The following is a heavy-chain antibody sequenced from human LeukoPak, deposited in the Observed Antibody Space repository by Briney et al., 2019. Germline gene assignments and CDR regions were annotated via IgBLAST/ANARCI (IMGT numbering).Heavy chain of an antibody. CDR1: GGSISSGGYY. V-gene: IGHV4-31*03. CDR3: ARVPRGYDFWSGSYFDY. CDR2: IYYSGST. D-gene: IGHD3-3*01. J-gene: IGHJ4*02. Sequence: SQTLSLTCTVSGGSISSGGYYWSWIRQHPGKGLEWIGYIYYSGSTYYNPSLKSRVTTSVDTSKNQFSLKLSSVTAADTAVYYCARVPRGYDFWSGSYFDYWGQGTLVTVSS.